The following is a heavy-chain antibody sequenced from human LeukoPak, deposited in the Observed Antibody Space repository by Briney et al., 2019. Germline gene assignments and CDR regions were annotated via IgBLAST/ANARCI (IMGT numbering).Heavy chain of an antibody. CDR1: GYTFTSNY. V-gene: IGHV1-46*01. Sequence: ASVKVSCKASGYTFTSNYIHWVRQAPGQGLGWMGMIYPRDGSTSYAQKFQGRVTVTRDTSTSTVHMELSSLRSEDTAVYYCARGPSYDSSGYEYDAFDIWGQGTMVTVSS. J-gene: IGHJ3*02. CDR2: IYPRDGST. CDR3: ARGPSYDSSGYEYDAFDI. D-gene: IGHD3-22*01.